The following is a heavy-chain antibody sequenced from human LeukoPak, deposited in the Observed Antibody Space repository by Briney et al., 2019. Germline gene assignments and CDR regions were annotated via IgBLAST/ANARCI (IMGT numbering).Heavy chain of an antibody. J-gene: IGHJ4*02. V-gene: IGHV5-51*01. CDR3: ARRNSGNFPFDY. Sequence: GESLKTSCKSTGHTFTNTWIAWVRQMPGKGLEWMGIIYPGDSDTIYSPSFQGQVTISVDKSISTAYLQWSSLKASDTAMYYCARRNSGNFPFDYWGQGTLVTVSS. D-gene: IGHD6-19*01. CDR1: GHTFTNTW. CDR2: IYPGDSDT.